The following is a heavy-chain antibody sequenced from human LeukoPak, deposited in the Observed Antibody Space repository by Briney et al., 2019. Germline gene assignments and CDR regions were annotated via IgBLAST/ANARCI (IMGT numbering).Heavy chain of an antibody. CDR3: AREGGTYDYLSYFDY. CDR2: IYTSGST. V-gene: IGHV4-4*07. J-gene: IGHJ4*02. CDR1: GGSFSGYY. Sequence: SETLSLTCAVYGGSFSGYYWSWIRQPAGKGLEWIGRIYTSGSTNYNPSLKSRVTMSVDTSKNQFSLKLSSVTAADTAVYYCAREGGTYDYLSYFDYWGQGTLVTVSS. D-gene: IGHD4-11*01.